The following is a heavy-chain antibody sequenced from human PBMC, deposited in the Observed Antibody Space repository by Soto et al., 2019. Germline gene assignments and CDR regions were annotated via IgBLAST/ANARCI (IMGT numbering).Heavy chain of an antibody. D-gene: IGHD3-9*01. J-gene: IGHJ4*02. V-gene: IGHV3-23*01. CDR2: ISDRVGRT. CDR1: GFTFTTDA. Sequence: AALPLSCAASGFTFTTDALNWVRQAPGKALEWVSVISDRVGRTHYADSVKGRFAISRDNSQNTLYLQMNSLRDEDTAVDYCTKSGIGILPGTSALGYWCQGTLVSGSS. CDR3: TKSGIGILPGTSALGY.